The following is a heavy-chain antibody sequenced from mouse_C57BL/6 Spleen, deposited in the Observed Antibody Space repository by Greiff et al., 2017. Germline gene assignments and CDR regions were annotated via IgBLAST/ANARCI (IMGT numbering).Heavy chain of an antibody. Sequence: VQLQQSGAELARPGASVKLSCKASGYTFTSYGISWVKQRTGQGLEWIGEIYPRSGNTYYNEKFKGKATLTADKSSSTAYMELRSLTSEDSAVYFCASPYGSSHRYFDVWGKGTTVTVSS. J-gene: IGHJ1*03. V-gene: IGHV1-81*01. CDR3: ASPYGSSHRYFDV. D-gene: IGHD1-1*01. CDR1: GYTFTSYG. CDR2: IYPRSGNT.